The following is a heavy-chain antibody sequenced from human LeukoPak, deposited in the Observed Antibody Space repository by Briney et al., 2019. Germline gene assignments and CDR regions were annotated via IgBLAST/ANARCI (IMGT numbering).Heavy chain of an antibody. D-gene: IGHD3-22*01. CDR3: ARTAPYYYDSSSYISY. J-gene: IGHJ4*02. CDR1: GGSMSGTSYY. V-gene: IGHV4-39*01. CDR2: MYYSGTT. Sequence: PSETLSLTCTVSGGSMSGTSYYWAWIRQPPGKGLEWIGSMYYSGTTYYNPSLKSRVTVSDDTSKIQFSLRLNSVTAADTAIYYCARTAPYYYDSSSYISYWGQGSLVTVSS.